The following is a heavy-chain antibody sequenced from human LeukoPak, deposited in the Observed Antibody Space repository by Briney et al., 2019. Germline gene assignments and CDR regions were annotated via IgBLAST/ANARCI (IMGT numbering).Heavy chain of an antibody. D-gene: IGHD2-2*01. Sequence: GGSLRLSCAASGFTFSNYSMNWVRQAPGKGLEWVSWISSTSTTIYYADSVKGRFTISRDNAKNSLDLQMTSLRDEDTAVYYCARPSRSTGPAYWGQGTLVTVSS. J-gene: IGHJ4*02. CDR2: ISSTSTTI. CDR1: GFTFSNYS. CDR3: ARPSRSTGPAY. V-gene: IGHV3-48*02.